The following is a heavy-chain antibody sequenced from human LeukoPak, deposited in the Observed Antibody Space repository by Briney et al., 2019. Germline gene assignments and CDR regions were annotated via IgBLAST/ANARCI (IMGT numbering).Heavy chain of an antibody. Sequence: PGRSLRLSCAASGFAFSTYGMHWVRQAPGKGLEWVAVIWSDGSNKYYADSVKGRFTISRDNSKNTLYLQMNSLRAEDTAVYYCARRRYSAYDFDYWGQGTLVTVSS. J-gene: IGHJ4*02. D-gene: IGHD5-12*01. CDR3: ARRRYSAYDFDY. CDR1: GFAFSTYG. V-gene: IGHV3-33*01. CDR2: IWSDGSNK.